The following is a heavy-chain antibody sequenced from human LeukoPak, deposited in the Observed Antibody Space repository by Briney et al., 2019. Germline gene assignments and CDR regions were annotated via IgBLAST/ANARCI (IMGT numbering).Heavy chain of an antibody. J-gene: IGHJ4*02. Sequence: GGSLRLSCAASGFTFSSYNINWVRHAPGKGLEWVSVIYSDGSTYYADSVKGRLTISRDNSKNTLYLQMNSLKTEDTAVYYCTTDNYGEVFWGQGTLVTVSS. D-gene: IGHD4-17*01. V-gene: IGHV3-66*01. CDR2: IYSDGST. CDR3: TTDNYGEVF. CDR1: GFTFSSYN.